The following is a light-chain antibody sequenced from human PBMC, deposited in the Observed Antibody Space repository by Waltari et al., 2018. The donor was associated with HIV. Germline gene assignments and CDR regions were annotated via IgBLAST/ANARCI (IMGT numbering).Light chain of an antibody. CDR3: SSYTSISTLV. V-gene: IGLV2-14*01. Sequence: QSALTQPASVSGSPGQSITISCTGPSRDVGRYAYVSWYQQPPGKAPKFMIYEVSNRPSGVSNRFSGSKSGNTASLTISGLQAEDEADYYCSSYTSISTLVFGGGTKLTVL. CDR2: EVS. CDR1: SRDVGRYAY. J-gene: IGLJ3*02.